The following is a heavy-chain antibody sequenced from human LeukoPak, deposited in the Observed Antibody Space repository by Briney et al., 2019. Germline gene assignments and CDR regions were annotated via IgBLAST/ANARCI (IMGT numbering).Heavy chain of an antibody. CDR2: LYSGGGT. CDR3: ARMRWLDY. D-gene: IGHD5-24*01. J-gene: IGHJ4*02. V-gene: IGHV3-66*02. CDR1: GFTVSSNY. Sequence: AGGSLRLFCAASGFTVSSNYMSWVRQAPGKGLEWVSVLYSGGGTYYADSVKGRFTISRDNTKNTLYFQMNSLRAEDMAVYYCARMRWLDYWGQGTLVTVSS.